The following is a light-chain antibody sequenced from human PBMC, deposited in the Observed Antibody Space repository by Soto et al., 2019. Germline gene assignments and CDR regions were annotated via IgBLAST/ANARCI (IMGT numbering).Light chain of an antibody. J-gene: IGLJ3*02. Sequence: QLVLTQSSSVSASLGSSVKLTCTLSSGHSSNIIAWHQQQPGKAPRYLMKVEGSGTFNKGSGVPDRFSGYRSGADRYLTISDLQFEDEADYYCETWDSNNWVFGGGTKVTVL. CDR2: VEGSGTF. CDR3: ETWDSNNWV. CDR1: SGHSSNI. V-gene: IGLV4-60*02.